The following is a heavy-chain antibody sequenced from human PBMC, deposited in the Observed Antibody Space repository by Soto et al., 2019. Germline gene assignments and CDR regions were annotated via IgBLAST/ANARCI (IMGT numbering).Heavy chain of an antibody. D-gene: IGHD5-18*01. CDR3: ANSWDNYGPTRYFDY. J-gene: IGHJ4*02. Sequence: GGSLRLSCAASGFAFSTYGMHWVRQAPGKGLEWVAVISYDGSNKYYADSVKGRFTISRDNSKNTLFLQMNSLRAEDTAVYYCANSWDNYGPTRYFDYWGQGTLVTVSS. V-gene: IGHV3-30*18. CDR2: ISYDGSNK. CDR1: GFAFSTYG.